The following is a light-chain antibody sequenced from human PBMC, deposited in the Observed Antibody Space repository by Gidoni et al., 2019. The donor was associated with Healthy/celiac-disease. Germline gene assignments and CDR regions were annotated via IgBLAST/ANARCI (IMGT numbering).Light chain of an antibody. CDR3: QTWGTGIQV. CDR2: LNSFGIH. Sequence: QLVLTQSPSASASLGASVKLTCTLSSGHSSYAIAWHQQQPEKGPRYLMTLNSFGIHNKGDGIPDRFSGSSSGAERHLTISSLQSEDEADYYCQTWGTGIQVFGGGTKLTVL. V-gene: IGLV4-69*01. J-gene: IGLJ3*02. CDR1: SGHSSYA.